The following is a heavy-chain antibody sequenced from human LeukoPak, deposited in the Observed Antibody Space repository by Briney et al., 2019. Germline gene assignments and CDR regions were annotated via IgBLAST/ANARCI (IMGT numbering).Heavy chain of an antibody. CDR3: ANNAFDI. CDR2: ISPSSGAI. V-gene: IGHV3-48*01. J-gene: IGHJ3*02. CDR1: GFTFRTYY. Sequence: PGGSLRLSCAASGFTFRTYYMNWVRQTPGKGLEWVSYISPSSGAIHYADSVKGRFTISRDNSKNTLYLQMNSLRAEDTAVYYCANNAFDIWGQGTMVTVSS.